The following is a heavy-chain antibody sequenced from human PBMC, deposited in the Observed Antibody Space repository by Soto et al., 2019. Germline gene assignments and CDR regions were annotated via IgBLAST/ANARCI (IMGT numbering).Heavy chain of an antibody. D-gene: IGHD1-26*01. J-gene: IGHJ4*02. CDR1: GFTFSSYG. Sequence: GGSLRLSCAASGFTFSSYGMHWVRQAPGKGLEWVAVISYDGSNKYYADSVKGRFTISRDNSKNTLYLQMNSLRAEDTAVYYCAKDRDIAKWELLYYFDSWGQGTLVTVSS. CDR2: ISYDGSNK. CDR3: AKDRDIAKWELLYYFDS. V-gene: IGHV3-30*18.